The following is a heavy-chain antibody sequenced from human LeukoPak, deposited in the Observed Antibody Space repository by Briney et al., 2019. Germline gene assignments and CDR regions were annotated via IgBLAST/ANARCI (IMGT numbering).Heavy chain of an antibody. Sequence: PGGSLRLSCAASGFTFSSYGMHWVRQAPGKGLEWVAFIRNDGSNKYYADSVKGRFTISRDNSKNTVYLQMNSLRVEDTAVYHCAKGYYYGSGRWSYMDVWGKGTTVTISS. J-gene: IGHJ6*03. CDR2: IRNDGSNK. CDR3: AKGYYYGSGRWSYMDV. D-gene: IGHD3-10*01. V-gene: IGHV3-30*02. CDR1: GFTFSSYG.